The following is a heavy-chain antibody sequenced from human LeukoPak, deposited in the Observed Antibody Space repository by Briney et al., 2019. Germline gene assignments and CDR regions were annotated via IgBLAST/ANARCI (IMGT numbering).Heavy chain of an antibody. D-gene: IGHD3-16*02. Sequence: GGSLRLSCAASGFTFSSYGMHWVRQAPGKGLEWVAVIWYDGSNKYYADSVKGRFTISRDNAKNSLYLQMNSLRDEDTAVYYCARDRGGGVIVNLDYWGQGTLVTVSS. V-gene: IGHV3-33*01. J-gene: IGHJ4*02. CDR2: IWYDGSNK. CDR1: GFTFSSYG. CDR3: ARDRGGGVIVNLDY.